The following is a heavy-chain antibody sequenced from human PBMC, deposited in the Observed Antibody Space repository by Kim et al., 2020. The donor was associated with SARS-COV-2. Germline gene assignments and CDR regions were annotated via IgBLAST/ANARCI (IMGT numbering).Heavy chain of an antibody. J-gene: IGHJ6*02. Sequence: GGSLRLSCAASGFTFSSYDMHWVRQATGKGLEWVSAIGTAGDTYYPGSVKGRFTTSRENAKNSLYLQMNSLRAGDTAVYYCARDFPGSSGYYADYGMDVWGQGTTVTVSS. CDR1: GFTFSSYD. V-gene: IGHV3-13*04. CDR2: IGTAGDT. D-gene: IGHD3-22*01. CDR3: ARDFPGSSGYYADYGMDV.